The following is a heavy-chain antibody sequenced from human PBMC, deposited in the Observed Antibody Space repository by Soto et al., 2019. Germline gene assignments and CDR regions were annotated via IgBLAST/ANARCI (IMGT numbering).Heavy chain of an antibody. D-gene: IGHD3-3*01. CDR1: GYTFTSYG. CDR2: ISAYNGNT. V-gene: IGHV1-18*01. CDR3: ARDLLNFWSGSY. J-gene: IGHJ4*02. Sequence: ASVKVSCKASGYTFTSYGISWVRQAPGQGLEWMGWISAYNGNTNYAQKLQGRATMTTDTSTSTAYMELRSLRSDDTAVYYCARDLLNFWSGSYWGQGTLVTVSS.